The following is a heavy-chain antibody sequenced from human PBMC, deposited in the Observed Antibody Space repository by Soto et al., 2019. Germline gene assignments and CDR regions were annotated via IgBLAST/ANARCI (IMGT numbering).Heavy chain of an antibody. CDR3: ARDRKSILLF. CDR2: INPNSGGT. J-gene: IGHJ4*02. CDR1: GYTFTGYY. D-gene: IGHD6-6*01. V-gene: IGHV1-2*02. Sequence: ASVKVSCKTSGYTFTGYYMHWARQAPGQGLEWMGWINPNSGGTNYAQKFQGRVTMTRDTSISTAYMELSRLRSDDTAVYYCARDRKSILLFWGQGTLVTVLL.